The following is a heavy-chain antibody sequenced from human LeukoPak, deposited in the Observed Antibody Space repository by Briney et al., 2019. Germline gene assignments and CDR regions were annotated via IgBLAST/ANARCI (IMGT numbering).Heavy chain of an antibody. CDR1: GYTFTGYY. Sequence: GASVKVSCKSSGYTFTGYYMHWVRQAPGQGLEWMGWINPNNGDTKFAQNFQGRVTLTRDMSITTAYMEINRLRSDDTAVYYCARDHITAPDHFDYWGQGTVVIVST. J-gene: IGHJ4*02. CDR3: ARDHITAPDHFDY. CDR2: INPNNGDT. V-gene: IGHV1-2*02. D-gene: IGHD6-6*01.